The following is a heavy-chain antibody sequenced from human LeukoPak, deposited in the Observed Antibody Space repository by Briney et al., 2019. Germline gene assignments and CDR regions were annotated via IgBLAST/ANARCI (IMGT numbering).Heavy chain of an antibody. D-gene: IGHD3-9*01. J-gene: IGHJ4*02. CDR1: GYAFTNYG. V-gene: IGHV1-18*01. CDR2: ISTNNGNT. Sequence: ASVKVSCKASGYAFTNYGISWVRHAPGQGLEWMGWISTNNGNTNYAQKLQGRVIMTTDTSTSTAYMELRSLRSDDTAVYYCAREKDYYDILTGFLYWGQGTLVTVSS. CDR3: AREKDYYDILTGFLY.